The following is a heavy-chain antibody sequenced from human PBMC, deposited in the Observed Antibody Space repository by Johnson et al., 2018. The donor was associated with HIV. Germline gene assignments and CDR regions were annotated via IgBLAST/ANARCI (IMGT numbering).Heavy chain of an antibody. V-gene: IGHV3-43D*03. CDR3: AKDSDTYYYGSGDAFDI. Sequence: VQLVECGGGVVQPGRSLRLSCAVSGFAFAHYAMHWVRQAPGKGLEWVSLISWDGGSSYYADSVQGRFTISRYNSKNSLYLQMNSLRPEDTALYFCAKDSDTYYYGSGDAFDIWGQGTKVTVSS. CDR1: GFAFAHYA. J-gene: IGHJ3*02. D-gene: IGHD3-10*01. CDR2: ISWDGGSS.